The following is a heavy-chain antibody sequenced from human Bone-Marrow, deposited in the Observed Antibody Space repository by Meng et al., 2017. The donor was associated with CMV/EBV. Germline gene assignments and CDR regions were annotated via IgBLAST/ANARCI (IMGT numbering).Heavy chain of an antibody. CDR2: IKQDGSEK. CDR1: GFTFSSYS. CDR3: AREMRNDLWSGYYYFDY. V-gene: IGHV3-7*01. D-gene: IGHD3-3*01. Sequence: GGSLRLSCAASGFTFSSYSMNWVRQAPGKGLEWVANIKQDGSEKYYVDSVKGRRTISRDNAKNSLYLQMNSLRAEDTAVYYCAREMRNDLWSGYYYFDYWGQGTLVTVSS. J-gene: IGHJ4*02.